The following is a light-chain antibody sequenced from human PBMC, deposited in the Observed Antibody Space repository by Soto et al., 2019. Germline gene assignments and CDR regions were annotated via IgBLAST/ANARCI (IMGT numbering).Light chain of an antibody. J-gene: IGKJ1*01. Sequence: EIVVTQSPDTLSLSPGERVTLSCMASQSLTNSYLAWYQQKPGQGPRLLIHGASSRATGTPDRFSGSGSGTDFTLTISRLEPEYFAVYYCQQYGATQGTFGQGTKLDIK. CDR1: QSLTNSY. CDR2: GAS. CDR3: QQYGATQGT. V-gene: IGKV3-20*01.